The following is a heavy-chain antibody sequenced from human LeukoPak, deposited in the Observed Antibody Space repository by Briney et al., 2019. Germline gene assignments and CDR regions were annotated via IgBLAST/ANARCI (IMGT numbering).Heavy chain of an antibody. D-gene: IGHD2-21*02. CDR2: ISSSSSYI. J-gene: IGHJ3*02. Sequence: PGGSLRLSCAASGFTFSSYSMNRVRQAPGKGLEWVSSISSSSSYIYYADSVKGRFTISRDNAKNSLYLQMNSLRAEDTAVYYCARESSYVVVTGDAFDIWGQGTMVTVSS. CDR3: ARESSYVVVTGDAFDI. CDR1: GFTFSSYS. V-gene: IGHV3-21*01.